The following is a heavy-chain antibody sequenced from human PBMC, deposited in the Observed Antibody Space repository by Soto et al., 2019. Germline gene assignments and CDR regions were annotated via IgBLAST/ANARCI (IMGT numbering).Heavy chain of an antibody. CDR3: AREGYYYGSGSYSPPEVAVDI. Sequence: ASVKVSCKASGYTFTGYYMHWVRQAPGQGLEWMGWINPNSGGTNYAQKFQGWVTMTRDTSISTAYMELSRLRSDDTAVYYCAREGYYYGSGSYSPPEVAVDIWGQGTMVTVSS. CDR1: GYTFTGYY. V-gene: IGHV1-2*04. CDR2: INPNSGGT. J-gene: IGHJ3*02. D-gene: IGHD3-10*01.